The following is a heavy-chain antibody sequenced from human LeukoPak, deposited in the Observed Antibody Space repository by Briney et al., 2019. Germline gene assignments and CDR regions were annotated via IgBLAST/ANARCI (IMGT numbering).Heavy chain of an antibody. CDR3: ARAPRGVVINYCFNY. CDR1: NDSISSGDYY. Sequence: KPSETLSLTCTVSNDSISSGDYYWNWIRQPPGKGLEWIGYIFHRGGTSYNPSLKSRILFSVDTSQNQFSLELNSVTAADTAVYYCARAPRGVVINYCFNYWGQGTLVTVSS. J-gene: IGHJ4*02. D-gene: IGHD3-3*01. CDR2: IFHRGGT. V-gene: IGHV4-30-4*01.